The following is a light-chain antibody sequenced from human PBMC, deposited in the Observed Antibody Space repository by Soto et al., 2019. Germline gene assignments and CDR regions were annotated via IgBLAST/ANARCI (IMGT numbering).Light chain of an antibody. CDR3: QQYSSTLWT. CDR2: GAS. CDR1: QSISSSY. Sequence: EIVLTQSPGTLSLSPGERTTLSCRASQSISSSYLAWYQQKPGQAPRLLVYGASSRATGIPDKFSGSGSGTDFALTISRLEPEDFALYYCQQYSSTLWTLRPGNNVDIK. V-gene: IGKV3-20*01. J-gene: IGKJ1*01.